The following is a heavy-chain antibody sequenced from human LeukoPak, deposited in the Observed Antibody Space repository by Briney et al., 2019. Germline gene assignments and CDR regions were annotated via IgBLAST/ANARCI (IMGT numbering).Heavy chain of an antibody. V-gene: IGHV3-33*01. Sequence: PGRSLRLSCAASGFIFSGYGMHWVRQAPGKGLEWVAVIWYDGSNKYYADSVKGRFTISRDNSKNTLYLQMNGLRAEDTAVFYCARGNFRRDGYNFDYWGQGTLVTVSS. CDR2: IWYDGSNK. J-gene: IGHJ4*02. CDR3: ARGNFRRDGYNFDY. CDR1: GFIFSGYG. D-gene: IGHD5-24*01.